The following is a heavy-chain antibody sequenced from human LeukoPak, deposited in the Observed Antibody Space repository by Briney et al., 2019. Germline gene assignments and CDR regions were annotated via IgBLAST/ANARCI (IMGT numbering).Heavy chain of an antibody. CDR1: GFTSTSYA. CDR3: AKGYYYDSSGYYRLYFDY. CDR2: ISGSGGTT. J-gene: IGHJ4*02. Sequence: RSLRLSCAASGFTSTSYAMSWVRQAPGKGLEWVSTISGSGGTTYYADSVKGRFTISRDNSKNTLYLQMNSLRAEDTAVYYCAKGYYYDSSGYYRLYFDYWGQGTLVTVSS. D-gene: IGHD3-22*01. V-gene: IGHV3-23*01.